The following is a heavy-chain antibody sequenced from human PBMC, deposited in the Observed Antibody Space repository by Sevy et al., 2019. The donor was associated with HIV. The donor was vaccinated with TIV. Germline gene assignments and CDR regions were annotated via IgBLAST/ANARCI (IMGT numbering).Heavy chain of an antibody. CDR1: EFTFSSYA. CDR3: ARGYSGSRDGYNLAY. V-gene: IGHV3-30-3*01. D-gene: IGHD3-10*01. Sequence: GGSLRLSCAASEFTFSSYAMHWVRQAPGKGLEWVAVISYDGSNKYYADSVKGRFTIYRDNSKNTLYLQMNSLRGEDTAVYYCARGYSGSRDGYNLAYWGQGTLVTVSS. CDR2: ISYDGSNK. J-gene: IGHJ4*02.